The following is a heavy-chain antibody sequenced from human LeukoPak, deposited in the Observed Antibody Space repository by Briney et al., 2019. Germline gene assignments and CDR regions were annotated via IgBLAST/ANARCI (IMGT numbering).Heavy chain of an antibody. CDR2: ISFSGSTI. CDR3: ARDGDSSGYYYVGFDY. D-gene: IGHD3-22*01. J-gene: IGHJ4*02. CDR1: GFTFSDYY. Sequence: PGGSLRLSCAASGFTFSDYYMSWIRQAPGKGLEWISYISFSGSTIYYADSVKGRFTISRDNAKNSLYLQMNSLRAEDTAVYYCARDGDSSGYYYVGFDYWGQGTLVTVSS. V-gene: IGHV3-11*04.